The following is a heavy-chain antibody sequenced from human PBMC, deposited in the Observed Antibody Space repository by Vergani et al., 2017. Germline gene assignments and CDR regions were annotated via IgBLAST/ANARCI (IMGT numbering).Heavy chain of an antibody. Sequence: EVQLLESGGGLVQPGGSLRLSCAASGFTFSSYAMSWVRQAPGKGLEWVSAISGSGGSTYYADSVKGRFTISRDNSKNTLYLQMNSLRAEDTAVYYCAKRSRAPFYWSSTSCPQPFDYWGQGTLVTVSS. V-gene: IGHV3-23*01. J-gene: IGHJ4*02. CDR3: AKRSRAPFYWSSTSCPQPFDY. CDR1: GFTFSSYA. CDR2: ISGSGGST. D-gene: IGHD2-2*01.